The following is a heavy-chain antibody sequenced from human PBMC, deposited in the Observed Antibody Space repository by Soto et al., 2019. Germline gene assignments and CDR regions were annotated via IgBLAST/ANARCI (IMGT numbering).Heavy chain of an antibody. CDR1: GDTFTTYT. CDR2: IVPILGAG. J-gene: IGHJ4*02. CDR3: AREGEGIPAHRY. V-gene: IGHV1-69*06. Sequence: QVQLVQSGAEVKKPGSSVKVSCKASGDTFTTYTINWVRQAPGQGLEWMGGIVPILGAGNYAQKFQGRVTITADRSTTTAYLYLSSLRSDDTAVYYCAREGEGIPAHRYWGQGTLVTVSS. D-gene: IGHD3-16*01.